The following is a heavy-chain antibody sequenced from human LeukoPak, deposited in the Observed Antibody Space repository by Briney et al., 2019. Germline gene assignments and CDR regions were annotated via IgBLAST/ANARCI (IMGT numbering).Heavy chain of an antibody. CDR3: ARDRASGWYHFDY. CDR2: INPNSGGT. V-gene: IGHV1-2*02. J-gene: IGHJ4*02. CDR1: GYTFTGYY. Sequence: ASVKVSCKASGYTFTGYYMHWVRQAPGQGLEWMGWINPNSGGTNYAQKFQGRVTMTRDTSISTAYMELSRLRSDDTAVYYCARDRASGWYHFDYWGQGTLVTVSS. D-gene: IGHD6-19*01.